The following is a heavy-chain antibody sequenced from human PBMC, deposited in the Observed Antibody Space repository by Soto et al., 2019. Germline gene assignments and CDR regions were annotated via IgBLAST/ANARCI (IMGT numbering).Heavy chain of an antibody. CDR2: IYYSGRT. J-gene: IGHJ4*02. CDR3: ARDKITGLFDY. D-gene: IGHD2-8*02. Sequence: SETLSLTCTVSGGSISSSSYYWGWIRQAPGKGLEWIASIYYSGRTHNNPALKSRVTMSVDTYKNQFSLKLTSVTAADTAVYYCARDKITGLFDYWGQGTLVTVSS. V-gene: IGHV4-39*02. CDR1: GGSISSSSYY.